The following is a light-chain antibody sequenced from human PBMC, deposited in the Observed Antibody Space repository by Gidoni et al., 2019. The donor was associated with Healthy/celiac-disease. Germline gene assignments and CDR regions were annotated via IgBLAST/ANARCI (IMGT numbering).Light chain of an antibody. CDR2: YAS. Sequence: SYVLTQPPAVSVAPGKPARITCGGNNTGSKRVHWYQQKPGQAPVLVIYYASDRPSGIPERFSGSNAGNTATLTISRVEAGDEADYYCQVWDSSSDHYVFGTGTKVTVL. J-gene: IGLJ1*01. V-gene: IGLV3-21*04. CDR3: QVWDSSSDHYV. CDR1: NTGSKR.